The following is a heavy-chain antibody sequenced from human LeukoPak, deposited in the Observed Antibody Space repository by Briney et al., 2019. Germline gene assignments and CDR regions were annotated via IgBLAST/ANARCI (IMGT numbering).Heavy chain of an antibody. CDR2: ISYDGSNK. J-gene: IGHJ3*02. Sequence: PGGSLRLSCAASGFTFSSYGMHWVRQAPGKGLEWVAVISYDGSNKYYADSVKGRFTISRDNSKNTLYLQMNSLRAEDTAVYYCAKDIHNWNDVGAFDIWGQGTMVTVSS. D-gene: IGHD1-20*01. CDR3: AKDIHNWNDVGAFDI. CDR1: GFTFSSYG. V-gene: IGHV3-30*18.